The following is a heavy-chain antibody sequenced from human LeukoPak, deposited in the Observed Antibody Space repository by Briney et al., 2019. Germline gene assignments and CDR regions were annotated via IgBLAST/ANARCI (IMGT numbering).Heavy chain of an antibody. CDR1: GFSFSSSA. CDR3: ARDITLVRGVHIPEPYMDV. J-gene: IGHJ6*03. V-gene: IGHV3-21*01. CDR2: ISSSSSYI. D-gene: IGHD3-10*01. Sequence: PGGSLRLSCAASGFSFSSSAMFWVRQAPGKGLEWVSSISSSSSYIYYADSLKGRFTISRDNAKNSLYLQMNSLRAEDTAVYYCARDITLVRGVHIPEPYMDVWGKGTTVIISS.